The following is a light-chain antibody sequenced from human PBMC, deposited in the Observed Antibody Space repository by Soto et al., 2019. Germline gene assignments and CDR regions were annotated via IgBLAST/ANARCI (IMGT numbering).Light chain of an antibody. V-gene: IGKV4-1*01. Sequence: DIVMTQSPDSLAVSLGERATINCKSSQSVLRSSNNKNDLAWYQQKSGQPPKLLIYWASTRGSGVPDRFSGSVSGTDFTLTISSLQAEDVAVYDCQQHQNTPNTVGGGTKVEIK. CDR2: WAS. CDR1: QSVLRSSNNKND. CDR3: QQHQNTPNT. J-gene: IGKJ4*01.